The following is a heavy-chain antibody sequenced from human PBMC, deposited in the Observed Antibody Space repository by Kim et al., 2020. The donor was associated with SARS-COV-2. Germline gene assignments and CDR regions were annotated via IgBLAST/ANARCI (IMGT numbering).Heavy chain of an antibody. CDR1: GFTFSSYA. Sequence: GGSLRLSCSASGFTFSSYAMHWVRQAPGKGLEYVSAISSNGGSTYYADSVKGRFTISRDNSKNTLYLQMSSLRAEDTAVYYCVKSDGFYYYYYGMDVWGQGPTVTVSS. V-gene: IGHV3-64D*06. CDR2: ISSNGGST. CDR3: VKSDGFYYYYYGMDV. D-gene: IGHD3-10*01. J-gene: IGHJ6*02.